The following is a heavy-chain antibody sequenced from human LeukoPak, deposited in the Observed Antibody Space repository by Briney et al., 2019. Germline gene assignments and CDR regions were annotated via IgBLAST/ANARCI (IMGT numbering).Heavy chain of an antibody. V-gene: IGHV4-59*01. D-gene: IGHD3-22*01. CDR2: IYYSGST. Sequence: ETSETLSLTCTVSGGSISSYYWSWIRQPPGKGLEWIGYIYYSGSTNYNPSLKSRVTISVDTAKNQFSLKLSSVTAADTAVYYCARVNYYDSSGYYWYAFDIWGQGTMVTVSS. CDR3: ARVNYYDSSGYYWYAFDI. CDR1: GGSISSYY. J-gene: IGHJ3*02.